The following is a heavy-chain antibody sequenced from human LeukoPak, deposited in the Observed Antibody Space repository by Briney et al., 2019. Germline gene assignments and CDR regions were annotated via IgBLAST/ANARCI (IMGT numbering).Heavy chain of an antibody. D-gene: IGHD6-13*01. J-gene: IGHJ5*02. CDR1: GWSFSGYY. CDR3: ARLYIGGYSRSTNYNWFDP. CDR2: INHSGST. Sequence: SETLSLTCAVYGWSFSGYYWSWIRQPPGKGLEWIGEINHSGSTNYNPYIKSRVTISVCTSKNQFSLNLTSVTAADTAVYYCARLYIGGYSRSTNYNWFDPWGQGTLVTVPS. V-gene: IGHV4-34*01.